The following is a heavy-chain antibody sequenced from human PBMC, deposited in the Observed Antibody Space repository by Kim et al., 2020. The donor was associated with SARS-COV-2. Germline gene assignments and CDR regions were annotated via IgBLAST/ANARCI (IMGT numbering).Heavy chain of an antibody. CDR1: GGSISSGDYY. J-gene: IGHJ6*01. CDR3: ARLGYCSSTSCDYGMDV. D-gene: IGHD2-2*01. CDR2: IYYSGST. V-gene: IGHV4-30-4*01. Sequence: SETLSLTCTVSGGSISSGDYYWSWIRQPPGKGLDWIGYIYYSGSTYYNPSLKSRVTISVDTSKNQFSLKLSSVTAADTAVYYCARLGYCSSTSCDYGMDVWGQGTTVTVSS.